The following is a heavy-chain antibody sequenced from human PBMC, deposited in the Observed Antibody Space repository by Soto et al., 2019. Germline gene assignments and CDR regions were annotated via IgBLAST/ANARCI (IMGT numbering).Heavy chain of an antibody. CDR3: ALGYYDSSGYYYFDY. J-gene: IGHJ4*02. D-gene: IGHD3-22*01. CDR1: GYTFTSYA. CDR2: INAGNGNT. V-gene: IGHV1-3*01. Sequence: GASVKVSCKASGYTFTSYAMHWVRQAPGQRLEWMGWINAGNGNTKYSQKFQGRVTITRDTSASTAYMELSSLRSEDTAVYYCALGYYDSSGYYYFDYWGQGTLVTVSS.